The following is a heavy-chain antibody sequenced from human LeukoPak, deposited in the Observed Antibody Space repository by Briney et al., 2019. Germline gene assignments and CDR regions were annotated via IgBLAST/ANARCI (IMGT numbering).Heavy chain of an antibody. Sequence: GGSLRLSCAASGFTFSSYAMSWVRQAPGKGLEWVSAISGSGGSTYYADSVKGRFTISRDNSKNTLYLQMNSLRVEDTAVYYCARDSTSWSNWFDTWGRGTLVTVSS. D-gene: IGHD3-3*02. V-gene: IGHV3-23*01. CDR3: ARDSTSWSNWFDT. J-gene: IGHJ5*02. CDR1: GFTFSSYA. CDR2: ISGSGGST.